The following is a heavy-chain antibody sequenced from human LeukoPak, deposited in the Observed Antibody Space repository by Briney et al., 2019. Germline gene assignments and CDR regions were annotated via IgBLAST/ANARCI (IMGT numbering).Heavy chain of an antibody. Sequence: SETLSLTCTVSGGSISTDASYWAWLRQPPGKGREGIGSIYYSGSTYYSSSLKSRISLSVDTCKNQFSLKMSSVTAADTAVFYCARLFSRGWEYHFGLDVWGQGTTVTVS. CDR3: ARLFSRGWEYHFGLDV. V-gene: IGHV4-39*01. CDR2: IYYSGST. CDR1: GGSISTDASY. J-gene: IGHJ6*02. D-gene: IGHD6-19*01.